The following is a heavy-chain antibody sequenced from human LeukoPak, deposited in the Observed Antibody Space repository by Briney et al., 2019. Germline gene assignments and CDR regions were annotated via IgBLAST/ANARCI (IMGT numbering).Heavy chain of an antibody. J-gene: IGHJ6*03. CDR3: ARAIYVWSGYHFYYYMDV. V-gene: IGHV1-18*01. CDR1: GYTFTSYG. CDR2: ISAYNGNT. D-gene: IGHD3-3*01. Sequence: ASVKVSCKASGYTFTSYGISWVRQAPGQGLEWMGWISAYNGNTNYAQKLEGRVTMTTDTSTSTAYMELKSLRSDDTAVYYCARAIYVWSGYHFYYYMDVWGKGTTVTVSS.